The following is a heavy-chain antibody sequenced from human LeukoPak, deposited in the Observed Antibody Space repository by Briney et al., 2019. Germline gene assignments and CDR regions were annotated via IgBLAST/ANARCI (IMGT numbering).Heavy chain of an antibody. CDR3: ANTGAGSYFYYYYGMDV. CDR1: GGSFSGYY. D-gene: IGHD3-10*01. J-gene: IGHJ6*02. Sequence: SETLSLTCAVSGGSFSGYYWSWIRQPPGKGLEWIGEINHSGSTNYNPSLKSRVTISVDTSKNQFSLKLSSVTAADTAVYYCANTGAGSYFYYYYGMDVWGQGTTVTVSS. CDR2: INHSGST. V-gene: IGHV4-34*01.